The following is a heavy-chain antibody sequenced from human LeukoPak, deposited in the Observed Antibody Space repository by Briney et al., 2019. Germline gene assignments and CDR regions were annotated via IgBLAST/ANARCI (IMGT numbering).Heavy chain of an antibody. V-gene: IGHV3-23*01. CDR1: GFTFSNCA. Sequence: GGSLRLSCVAPGFTFSNCAMSWVRQAPGKGLELVSGIYGSDDKTVYGDAVKGRFTISRDNSKNTLYLQMKSLRADDTAVYYCAKTQGYYDAWGQGALVTVSS. J-gene: IGHJ5*02. CDR2: IYGSDDKT. CDR3: AKTQGYYDA. D-gene: IGHD2-15*01.